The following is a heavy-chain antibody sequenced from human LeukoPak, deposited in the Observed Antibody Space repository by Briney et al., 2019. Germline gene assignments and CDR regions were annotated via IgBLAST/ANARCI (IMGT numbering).Heavy chain of an antibody. Sequence: QPGGSLRLSCAASGFTLSGYSMNWVRQAPGKGLEWVANIKQDGSEKYYVDSVKGRFTISRDNAENSLYLQMNSLRAEDTAVYYCARDGSSTWYKAFDYWGQGTLVTVSS. CDR3: ARDGSSTWYKAFDY. D-gene: IGHD6-13*01. CDR1: GFTLSGYS. V-gene: IGHV3-7*01. J-gene: IGHJ4*02. CDR2: IKQDGSEK.